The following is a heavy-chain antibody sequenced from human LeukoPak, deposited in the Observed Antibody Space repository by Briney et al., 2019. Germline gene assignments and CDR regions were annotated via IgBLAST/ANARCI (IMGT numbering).Heavy chain of an antibody. CDR1: GDSSRTNA. J-gene: IGHJ3*02. CDR2: ISAGSGNT. CDR3: ARERDDDPFDI. D-gene: IGHD1-1*01. Sequence: ASVKVSCKASGDSSRTNAIVWLRQAPGQRPEWMGWISAGSGNTKYSQTFQDRLTLTRDTAASTVYMDLSSLRPEDTAVYFCARERDDDPFDIWGQGTLVIVST. V-gene: IGHV1-3*01.